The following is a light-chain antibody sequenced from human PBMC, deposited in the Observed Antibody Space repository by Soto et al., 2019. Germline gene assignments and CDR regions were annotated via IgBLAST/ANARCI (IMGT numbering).Light chain of an antibody. CDR1: NIGTRN. CDR2: RDS. CDR3: HMWDSSTAV. J-gene: IGLJ3*02. Sequence: SYELTQPLSVSVPLGQTASITCGGNNIGTRNVHWYQQKPGQAPVLVVYRDSNRPSGIPERFSGSNSGNTATLTISRAQAGDEADYYCHMWDSSTAVFGGGTKVTVL. V-gene: IGLV3-9*01.